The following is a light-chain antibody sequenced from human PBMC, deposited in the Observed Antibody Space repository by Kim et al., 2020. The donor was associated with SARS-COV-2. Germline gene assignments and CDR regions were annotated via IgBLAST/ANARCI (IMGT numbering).Light chain of an antibody. CDR2: QAS. CDR1: QRIDIW. Sequence: SASVGDRVTMTCRASQRIDIWFAWYQQKPGKAPKLLIYQASSLESEVPSRFSGSGSGTEFTLTISSLQPDDFATYYCQQYRSHWTFGQGTKVDIK. CDR3: QQYRSHWT. J-gene: IGKJ1*01. V-gene: IGKV1-5*03.